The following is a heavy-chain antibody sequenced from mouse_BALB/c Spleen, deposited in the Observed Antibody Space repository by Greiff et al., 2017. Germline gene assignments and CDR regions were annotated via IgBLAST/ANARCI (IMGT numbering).Heavy chain of an antibody. CDR1: GDSITSGY. J-gene: IGHJ1*01. CDR2: ISYSGST. Sequence: EVQRVESGPSLVKPSQTLSLTCSVTGDSITSGYWNWIRKFPGNKLEYMGYISYSGSTYYNPSLKSRISITRDTSKNQYYLQLNSVTTEDTATYYCARYALITTVVADWYFDVWGAGTTVTVSS. D-gene: IGHD1-1*01. CDR3: ARYALITTVVADWYFDV. V-gene: IGHV3-8*02.